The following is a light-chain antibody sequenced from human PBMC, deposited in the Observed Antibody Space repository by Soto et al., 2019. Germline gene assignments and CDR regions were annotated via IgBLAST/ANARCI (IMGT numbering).Light chain of an antibody. J-gene: IGLJ2*01. Sequence: QSALTQPRSVSGSPGQSVTISCTGTSSDVGGYNYVSWYQQHPGKAPKVMIYDVSERPSGVSDRFSGSKSGNTASLTISGLQAEDEADYYCCSYAGSYTVIFGGGTKVTVL. CDR1: SSDVGGYNY. CDR3: CSYAGSYTVI. V-gene: IGLV2-11*01. CDR2: DVS.